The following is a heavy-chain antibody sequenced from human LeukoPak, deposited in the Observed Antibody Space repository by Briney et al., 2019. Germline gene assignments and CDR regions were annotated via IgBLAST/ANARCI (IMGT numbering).Heavy chain of an antibody. CDR3: ARDEYSSSRHMDV. J-gene: IGHJ6*03. CDR1: GFTFSDYY. CDR2: ISSSGSTI. Sequence: PGGSLRLSCAASGFTFSDYYMSWIRQAPGKGLEWVSYISSSGSTIYYADSVKSRFTISRDNAKNSLYLQMNSLRAEDTAVYYCARDEYSSSRHMDVWGKGTTVTISS. V-gene: IGHV3-11*01. D-gene: IGHD6-13*01.